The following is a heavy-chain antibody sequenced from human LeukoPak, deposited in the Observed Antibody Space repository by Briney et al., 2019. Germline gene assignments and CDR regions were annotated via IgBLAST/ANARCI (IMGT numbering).Heavy chain of an antibody. CDR2: IYATGST. CDR3: ARHGSVRSPLGP. CDR1: GGSISRYY. Sequence: PSETLSLTCTDSGGSISRYYWSWIRQPPGKGLEWIGYIYATGSTNYNPSLKSRVTISVDTSKNQFSLNLRSVTAADTAVYYCARHGSVRSPLGPWGQGTLVTVSS. J-gene: IGHJ5*02. D-gene: IGHD3-10*01. V-gene: IGHV4-4*09.